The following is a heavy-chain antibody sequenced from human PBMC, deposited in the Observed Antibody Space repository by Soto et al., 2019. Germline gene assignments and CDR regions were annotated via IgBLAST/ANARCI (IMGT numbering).Heavy chain of an antibody. V-gene: IGHV3-9*01. D-gene: IGHD5-18*01. J-gene: IGHJ4*02. CDR1: GFTFDDYA. Sequence: EVQLVESGGGLVQPGRSLRLSCAASGFTFDDYAMHWVRQAPGKGLEWVSGISWNSGSIGYADSVKGRFTISRDNAKNSLYLQMNSLRAEDTAVCYCARVLQRGYSYGSSFDYWGQGTLVTVSS. CDR3: ARVLQRGYSYGSSFDY. CDR2: ISWNSGSI.